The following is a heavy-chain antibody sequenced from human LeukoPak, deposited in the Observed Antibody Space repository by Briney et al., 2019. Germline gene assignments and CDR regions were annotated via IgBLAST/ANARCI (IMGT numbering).Heavy chain of an antibody. J-gene: IGHJ3*02. CDR3: AVDRFGELSGAFDI. V-gene: IGHV4-30-4*01. CDR2: IYYSGST. D-gene: IGHD3-10*01. CDR1: GGSISSYY. Sequence: SETLSLTCTVSGGSISSYYWSWIRQPPGKGLEWIGYIYYSGSTYYNPSLKSRVTISVDTSKNQFSLKLSSVTAADTAVYYCAVDRFGELSGAFDIWGQGTMVTVSS.